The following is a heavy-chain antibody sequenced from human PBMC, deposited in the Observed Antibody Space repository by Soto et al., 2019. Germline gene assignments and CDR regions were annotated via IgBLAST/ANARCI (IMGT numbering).Heavy chain of an antibody. V-gene: IGHV1-69*01. Sequence: QVQLVQSGAEVKKPGSSVKVSCKASGGTFSSYAISWVRQAPGQGLEWMGGIIPIFGTANYAQKFQGRVTITADESTSTAYMELSSLRSEDTAVYYCARDLGHHYDSSGKRDTMNYYYYGMDVWGQGTTVTVSS. CDR1: GGTFSSYA. CDR3: ARDLGHHYDSSGKRDTMNYYYYGMDV. J-gene: IGHJ6*02. D-gene: IGHD3-22*01. CDR2: IIPIFGTA.